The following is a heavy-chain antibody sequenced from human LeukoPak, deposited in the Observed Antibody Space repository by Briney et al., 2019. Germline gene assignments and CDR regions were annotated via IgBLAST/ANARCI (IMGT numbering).Heavy chain of an antibody. CDR2: ISYDGSNK. CDR1: GFTCSSYA. Sequence: PGGSLRLSCAASGFTCSSYAMHWVRQAPGKGLEWVAVISYDGSNKYYADSVKGRFTISRDNSKNTLCLQMNSLRAEDTAVYYCARVGGSISPDWFDPWGQGTLVTVSS. D-gene: IGHD3-16*01. V-gene: IGHV3-30*01. CDR3: ARVGGSISPDWFDP. J-gene: IGHJ5*02.